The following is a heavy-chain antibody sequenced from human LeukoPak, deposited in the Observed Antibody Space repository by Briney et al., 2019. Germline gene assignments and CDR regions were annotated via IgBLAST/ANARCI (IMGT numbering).Heavy chain of an antibody. CDR2: IKQDGSEK. V-gene: IGHV3-7*01. CDR3: ARGIQLWLQAFDY. J-gene: IGHJ4*02. Sequence: PGGSLRLSCAASGFTFSSYWMTWVRQAPGKGLEWVANIKQDGSEKYYVDSVKGRLTISRDNAKNSLYLQMNSLRAEDTAVYYCARGIQLWLQAFDYWGQGTLVTVSS. CDR1: GFTFSSYW. D-gene: IGHD5-18*01.